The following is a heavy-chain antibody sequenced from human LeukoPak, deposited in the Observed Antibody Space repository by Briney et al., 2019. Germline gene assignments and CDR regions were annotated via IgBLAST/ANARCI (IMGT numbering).Heavy chain of an antibody. Sequence: SETLSLTCTVSGVSISSYYWSWIRQPPGKGLEWIGYISYSGSTNYNPSLKSRFTISADTSKNQVSLTLSSVTAADTAVYYCARHPELYFFDYWGQGTLVTVSS. CDR2: ISYSGST. CDR3: ARHPELYFFDY. D-gene: IGHD3-10*01. V-gene: IGHV4-59*08. CDR1: GVSISSYY. J-gene: IGHJ4*02.